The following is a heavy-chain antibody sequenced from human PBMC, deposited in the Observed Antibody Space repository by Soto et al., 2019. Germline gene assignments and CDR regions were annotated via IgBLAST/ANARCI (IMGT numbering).Heavy chain of an antibody. CDR1: GYTFTSYG. Sequence: GASVKVSCKASGYTFTSYGISWVRQAPGQGLEWMGWISAYNGNTNYAQKLQGRVTMTTDTSTSTAYMELRSLRSDDTAVYYCAREYGYYDSSGYDYWGQGTLVTVSS. V-gene: IGHV1-18*01. D-gene: IGHD3-22*01. CDR3: AREYGYYDSSGYDY. CDR2: ISAYNGNT. J-gene: IGHJ4*02.